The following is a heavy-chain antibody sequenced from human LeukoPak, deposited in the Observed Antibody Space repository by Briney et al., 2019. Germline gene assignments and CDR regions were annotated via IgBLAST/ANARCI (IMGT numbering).Heavy chain of an antibody. J-gene: IGHJ4*02. D-gene: IGHD2-2*01. CDR2: IRYDGSNK. CDR3: AKGYCSSTSCYALDY. V-gene: IGHV3-30*02. CDR1: GFTFSSYG. Sequence: GGSLRLSCAASGFTFSSYGMHWVRQAPGKGLEWVAFIRYDGSNKYYADSVKGRFTISRDNSKNTLYLQMNSLRAEDTAVYYCAKGYCSSTSCYALDYWGQGTLVTVSP.